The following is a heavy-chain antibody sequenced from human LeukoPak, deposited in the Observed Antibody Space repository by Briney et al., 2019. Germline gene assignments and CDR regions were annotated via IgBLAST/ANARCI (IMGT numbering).Heavy chain of an antibody. Sequence: GQCLTISCLVSGSSFTIYSTGWVRHMAGKGLEWVGRIYPSDANTRYTPYFQGQVTITADKSISTAYPQWSSLKASDTAMYSCARRGGPYRSHACFDPWGQGTLVTVSS. D-gene: IGHD6-13*01. V-gene: IGHV5-51*01. CDR2: IYPSDANT. CDR1: GSSFTIYS. J-gene: IGHJ5*02. CDR3: ARRGGPYRSHACFDP.